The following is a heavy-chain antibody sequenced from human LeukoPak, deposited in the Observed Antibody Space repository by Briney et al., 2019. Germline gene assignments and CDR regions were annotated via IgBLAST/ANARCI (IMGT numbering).Heavy chain of an antibody. J-gene: IGHJ4*02. D-gene: IGHD4-17*01. Sequence: AGGSLRLSCTASGFTLTTYWLTWVRQAPGKGLEWVANIKPDGNEKYYVDSVKGRFTISRDNAENSLYLQMNSLRAEDTAIYYCATTSRTVTGLDYWGQGTLVPVSS. CDR1: GFTLTTYW. CDR3: ATTSRTVTGLDY. CDR2: IKPDGNEK. V-gene: IGHV3-7*01.